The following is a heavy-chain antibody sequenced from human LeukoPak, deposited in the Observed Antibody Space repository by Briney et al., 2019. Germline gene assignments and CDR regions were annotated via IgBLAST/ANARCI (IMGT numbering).Heavy chain of an antibody. CDR1: GFTFDDYA. V-gene: IGHV3-9*01. CDR2: ISWSSGSI. CDR3: AKEIQGRAY. J-gene: IGHJ4*02. Sequence: GGSLRLSCAASGFTFDDYATHWVRQAPGKGLEWASGISWSSGSIGYADSVKGRFTISRDNAKNSLYLQMNSLRAEDTALYYCAKEIQGRAYWGQGTLVTVSS.